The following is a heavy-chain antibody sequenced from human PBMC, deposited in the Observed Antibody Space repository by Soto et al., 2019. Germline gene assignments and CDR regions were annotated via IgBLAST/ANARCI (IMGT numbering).Heavy chain of an antibody. J-gene: IGHJ4*02. CDR3: ARGGTFYDFWSTSYPYYFDY. CDR2: IYYSGST. Sequence: SETLSLTCTVSVGSISSYYWSWIRQPPGKGLEWIGYIYYSGSTNYNPSLKSRVTISVDTSKNQFSLKLSSVTAADTAVYYCARGGTFYDFWSTSYPYYFDYWSQGTLVTVSS. V-gene: IGHV4-59*08. CDR1: VGSISSYY. D-gene: IGHD3-3*01.